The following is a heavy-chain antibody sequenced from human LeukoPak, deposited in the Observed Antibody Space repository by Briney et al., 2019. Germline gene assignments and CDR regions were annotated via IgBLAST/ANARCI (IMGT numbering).Heavy chain of an antibody. V-gene: IGHV3-23*01. J-gene: IGHJ4*02. CDR3: ARYCGGGSCFDY. CDR1: GFTFSSYA. D-gene: IGHD2-15*01. CDR2: ISGSGGST. Sequence: GGSLRLSCAASGFTFSSYAMSWVRQAPGKGLEWVSAISGSGGSTYYADSVKGRFTISRDNAKNSLYLQMNSLRAEDTAVYYCARYCGGGSCFDYWGQGALVTVSS.